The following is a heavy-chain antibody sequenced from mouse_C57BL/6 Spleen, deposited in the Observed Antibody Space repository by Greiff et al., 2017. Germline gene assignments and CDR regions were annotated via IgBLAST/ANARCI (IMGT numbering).Heavy chain of an antibody. Sequence: QVQLQQSGAELVKPGASVKLSCKASGYTFTSYWMQWVKQRPGQGLEWIGEIDPSDSYTNYNQKFKGKATLTVDTSSSTAYMQLSSLTSEDSAVYYCARSYSNYGRDYWGQGTTLTVSS. CDR2: IDPSDSYT. CDR1: GYTFTSYW. V-gene: IGHV1-50*01. CDR3: ARSYSNYGRDY. J-gene: IGHJ2*01. D-gene: IGHD2-5*01.